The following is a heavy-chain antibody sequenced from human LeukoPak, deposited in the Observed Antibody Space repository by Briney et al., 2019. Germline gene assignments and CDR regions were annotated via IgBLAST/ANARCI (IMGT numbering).Heavy chain of an antibody. D-gene: IGHD6-6*01. Sequence: GASVTLSCTAAAYTFTGYYMHWVRHPPGQGLEWMGWINPNSDGTNYAQKFQGSVTMTRDTSISTDYMEQSRLTSDDTAVYYCARVQIAARRDWFDPWGQGTLVTVSS. CDR2: INPNSDGT. V-gene: IGHV1-2*02. CDR3: ARVQIAARRDWFDP. CDR1: AYTFTGYY. J-gene: IGHJ5*02.